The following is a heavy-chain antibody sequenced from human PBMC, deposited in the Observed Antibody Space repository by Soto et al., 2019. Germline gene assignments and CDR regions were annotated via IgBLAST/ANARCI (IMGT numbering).Heavy chain of an antibody. CDR1: GGSISSGDYY. Sequence: SETLSLTCTVSGGSISSGDYYWSWIRQPPGKGLEWIGYIYYSGSTYYHPSLKSRVTISVDTSKNQFSLKLSSVTAADTAVYYCASYIVVVPAAISGNWFDPWGQGTLVTVSS. D-gene: IGHD2-2*01. CDR2: IYYSGST. J-gene: IGHJ5*02. CDR3: ASYIVVVPAAISGNWFDP. V-gene: IGHV4-30-4*01.